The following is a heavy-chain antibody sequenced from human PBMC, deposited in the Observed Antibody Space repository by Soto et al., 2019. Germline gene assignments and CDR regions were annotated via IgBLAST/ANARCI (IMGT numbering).Heavy chain of an antibody. D-gene: IGHD3-10*01. V-gene: IGHV3-23*01. J-gene: IGHJ6*03. Sequence: GGSLRLSCAASGFTFSSYAMSWVRQAPGKGLEWVSAISGSGGSTYYADSVKGRFTISRDNSKNTLYLQMNSLRAEDTAVYYCAKDLKVRGVDYYYYYMDVWGKGTTVTVSS. CDR1: GFTFSSYA. CDR2: ISGSGGST. CDR3: AKDLKVRGVDYYYYYMDV.